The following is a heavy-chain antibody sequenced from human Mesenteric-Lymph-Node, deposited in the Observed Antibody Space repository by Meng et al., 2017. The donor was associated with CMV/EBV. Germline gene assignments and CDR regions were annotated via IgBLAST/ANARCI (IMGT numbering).Heavy chain of an antibody. D-gene: IGHD1-26*01. CDR2: IRFDGVNE. J-gene: IGHJ4*02. CDR1: GFNFHNYG. V-gene: IGHV3-30*02. Sequence: GGSLRLSCAASGFNFHNYGAHWVRQAPGKGLEWVASIRFDGVNEEYGDSVKGRFTISRDNPKKTLFLQMNSLRAEDTALYYCAREKVGPTPYLDYWGQGTLVTVSS. CDR3: AREKVGPTPYLDY.